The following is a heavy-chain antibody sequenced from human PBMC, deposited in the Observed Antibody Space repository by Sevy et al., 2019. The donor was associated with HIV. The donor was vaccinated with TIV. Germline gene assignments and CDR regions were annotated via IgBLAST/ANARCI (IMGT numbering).Heavy chain of an antibody. V-gene: IGHV3-9*01. CDR1: GFTFGDYA. J-gene: IGHJ3*02. CDR2: ISWNSGSI. Sequence: GGSLRLSCAASGFTFGDYAMHWVRQAPGKGLEWVSGISWNSGSIGYADSVKGRFTISRDNAKNSLYLQMNSLRAEDTALYYCAKDPEPYCSSTSCYTPAFDIWGPGTMVTVSS. CDR3: AKDPEPYCSSTSCYTPAFDI. D-gene: IGHD2-2*02.